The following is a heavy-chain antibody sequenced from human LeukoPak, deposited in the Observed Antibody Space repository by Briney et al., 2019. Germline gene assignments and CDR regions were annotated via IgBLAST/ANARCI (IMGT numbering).Heavy chain of an antibody. CDR1: GYDFTNYW. CDR3: ARGGFTMVRGVIKGAFDI. J-gene: IGHJ3*02. V-gene: IGHV5-51*01. D-gene: IGHD3-10*01. CDR2: IYPGDSNT. Sequence: GESLKISCKGSGYDFTNYWIGWVRQMPGKGLEWMGIIYPGDSNTRYSPSFQGQVTVSADKSISTAYLQWSSLKASDTAMYYCARGGFTMVRGVIKGAFDIWGQGTMVTVSS.